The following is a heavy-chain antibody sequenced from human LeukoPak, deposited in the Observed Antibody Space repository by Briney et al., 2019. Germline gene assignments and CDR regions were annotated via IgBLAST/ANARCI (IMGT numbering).Heavy chain of an antibody. CDR1: GFTFNYYW. V-gene: IGHV3-64*02. CDR3: AREGGGSGLWYYDL. Sequence: PGGSLRLSCAASGFTFNYYWLTWVRQAPGKGPEFVSVIGGGGVTTFYADSVKDRFTISRDNSKNTLYLEMGSLRAEDMAVYYCAREGGGSGLWYYDLWGRGTLVTVSS. D-gene: IGHD1-26*01. CDR2: IGGGGVTT. J-gene: IGHJ2*01.